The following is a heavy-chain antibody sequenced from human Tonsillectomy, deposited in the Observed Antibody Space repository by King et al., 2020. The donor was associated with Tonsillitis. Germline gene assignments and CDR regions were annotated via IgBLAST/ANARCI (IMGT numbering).Heavy chain of an antibody. V-gene: IGHV5-10-1*03. CDR2: FDPSDSYS. J-gene: IGHJ3*01. D-gene: IGHD1-26*01. Sequence: VQLVESGAEVKKPGEALRISCKGSGYSFTSYWISWGRQMPGKGLEGMGRFDPSDSYSNYSPSFQGHVTISADKSSSTAYLQWSSLKASDTAMYYCAREYGADWGQGTMVTVSS. CDR3: AREYGAD. CDR1: GYSFTSYW.